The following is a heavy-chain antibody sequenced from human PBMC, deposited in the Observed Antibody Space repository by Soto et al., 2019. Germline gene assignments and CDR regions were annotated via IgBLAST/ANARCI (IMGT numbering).Heavy chain of an antibody. CDR2: ISYDGSNK. CDR1: GFTFSSYG. CDR3: ANGPGRIDY. J-gene: IGHJ4*02. Sequence: ESGGGVVQPGRSLRLSCAASGFTFSSYGMHWVRQAPGKGLEWVAVISYDGSNKYYADSVKGRFTISRDNSKNTLYLQMNSLRAEDTAVYYCANGPGRIDYWGQGTLVTVSS. V-gene: IGHV3-30*18.